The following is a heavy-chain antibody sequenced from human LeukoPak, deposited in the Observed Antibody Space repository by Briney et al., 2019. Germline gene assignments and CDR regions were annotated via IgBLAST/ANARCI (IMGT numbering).Heavy chain of an antibody. CDR2: IYSGGST. CDR3: ARGRDGYNSGAFDI. D-gene: IGHD5-24*01. CDR1: GFTVSSNY. Sequence: PGGSLRLSCAASGFTVSSNYMSWVRQAPGKGLEWVSVIYSGGSTYYADSVKGRFTISRHNSKNTLYLQMNSLRAEDTAVYYCARGRDGYNSGAFDIWGQGTMVTVSS. V-gene: IGHV3-53*04. J-gene: IGHJ3*02.